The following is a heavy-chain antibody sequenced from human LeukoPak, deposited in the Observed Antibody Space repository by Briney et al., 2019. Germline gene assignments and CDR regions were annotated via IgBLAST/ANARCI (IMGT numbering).Heavy chain of an antibody. V-gene: IGHV1-18*04. J-gene: IGHJ5*02. Sequence: ASVKASCKASGYTFTSYGISWVRQAPGQGLEWMGWISAYNGNTNYAQKLQGRVTMTTDTSTSTAYMELRSLRSDDTAVYYCARDLCSGGSCYALVWFDPWGQGTLVTVSS. CDR2: ISAYNGNT. CDR3: ARDLCSGGSCYALVWFDP. CDR1: GYTFTSYG. D-gene: IGHD2-15*01.